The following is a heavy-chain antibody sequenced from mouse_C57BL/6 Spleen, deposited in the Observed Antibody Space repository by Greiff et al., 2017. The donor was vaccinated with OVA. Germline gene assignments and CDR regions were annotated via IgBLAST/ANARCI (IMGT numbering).Heavy chain of an antibody. CDR3: ARSAPDYYGSPWFAY. J-gene: IGHJ3*01. D-gene: IGHD1-1*01. CDR2: INPSSGYT. Sequence: VQLQQSGAELARPGASVKMSCKASGYTFTSYTMHWVKQRPGQGLEWIGYINPSSGYTKYNQKFKDKATLTADKSSSTAYMQLSSLTSEDSAVYYCARSAPDYYGSPWFAYWGQGTLVTVSA. V-gene: IGHV1-4*01. CDR1: GYTFTSYT.